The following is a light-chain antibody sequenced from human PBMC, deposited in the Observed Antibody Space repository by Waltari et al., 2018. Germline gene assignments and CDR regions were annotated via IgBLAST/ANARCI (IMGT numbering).Light chain of an antibody. J-gene: IGKJ2*01. CDR1: QSVTTN. Sequence: EIVMTQSPATLSVSPGERAIISCRASQSVTTNLAWYQQKPGQPPRLRIYGASTRATDIPARFSGSGSGTEFTLTITSLQSEDFAVYYCHQYNDGPPFNFGQGTKLEIK. CDR3: HQYNDGPPFN. V-gene: IGKV3-15*01. CDR2: GAS.